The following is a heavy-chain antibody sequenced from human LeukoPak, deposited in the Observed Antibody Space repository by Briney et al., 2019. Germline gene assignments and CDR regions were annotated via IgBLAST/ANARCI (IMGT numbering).Heavy chain of an antibody. V-gene: IGHV1-2*02. J-gene: IGHJ5*02. CDR3: ARDYIAVAGLRWFDP. D-gene: IGHD6-19*01. CDR1: GYTFTGYY. CDR2: INPNSGGT. Sequence: ASVKVSCKASGYTFTGYYMHWVRQAPGQGLERMGWINPNSGGTNYAQKFQGRVTMTRDTSISTAYMELSRLRSDDTAVYYCARDYIAVAGLRWFDPWGQGTLVTVSS.